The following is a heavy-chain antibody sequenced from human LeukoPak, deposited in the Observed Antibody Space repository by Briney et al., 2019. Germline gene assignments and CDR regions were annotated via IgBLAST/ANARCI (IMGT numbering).Heavy chain of an antibody. CDR1: GGSISSYY. V-gene: IGHV4-59*01. CDR2: IYYSGST. J-gene: IGHJ4*02. Sequence: SETLSLTCSVSGGSISSYYWSWIRQPPGKGLEWIGYIYYSGSTNYNPSLKSRVTISVDTSKNQFSLKLSSVTAADTAVYYCARDLDYWGQGTLVTVSS. CDR3: ARDLDY.